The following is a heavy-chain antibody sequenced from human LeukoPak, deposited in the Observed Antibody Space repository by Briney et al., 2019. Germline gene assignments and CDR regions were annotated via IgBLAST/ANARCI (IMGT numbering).Heavy chain of an antibody. J-gene: IGHJ4*02. V-gene: IGHV3-48*03. Sequence: GGSLRLSCAASGFTFSSYEMNWVRRAPGKGLEWVSYISSSGSTIYYADSVKGRFTISRDNAKNSLYLQMNSLRAEDTAVYYCASVGSTSYHFDYWGQGTLVTVSS. D-gene: IGHD2-2*01. CDR2: ISSSGSTI. CDR3: ASVGSTSYHFDY. CDR1: GFTFSSYE.